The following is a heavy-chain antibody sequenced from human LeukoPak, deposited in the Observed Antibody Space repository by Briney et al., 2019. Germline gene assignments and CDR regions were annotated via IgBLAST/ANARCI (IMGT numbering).Heavy chain of an antibody. J-gene: IGHJ4*02. V-gene: IGHV4-39*07. CDR3: ARDPDYDSSGYYFDY. D-gene: IGHD3-22*01. Sequence: PSETLSLTCTVSGGSISSSSYYWGWIRQPPGKGLEWIGSIYYSGSTYYNPSLKSRVTISVDTSKNQFSLKLSSVTAADTALYYCARDPDYDSSGYYFDYWGQGTLVTVSS. CDR1: GGSISSSSYY. CDR2: IYYSGST.